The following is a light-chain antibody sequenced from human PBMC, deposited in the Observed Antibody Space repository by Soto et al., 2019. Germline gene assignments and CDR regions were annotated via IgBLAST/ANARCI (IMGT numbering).Light chain of an antibody. J-gene: IGKJ5*01. CDR2: WAS. CDR3: QQRSNWPSIT. V-gene: IGKV4-1*01. Sequence: DIVMTQSPDSLAVSLGERATINCKSIHIVLYISNNKNYLAWYQQKPGQPPKLLIYWASTRESGVPDRFSGSGSGTDFTLTISSLQAEDFAVYYCQQRSNWPSITFGQGTRLEI. CDR1: HIVLYISNNKNY.